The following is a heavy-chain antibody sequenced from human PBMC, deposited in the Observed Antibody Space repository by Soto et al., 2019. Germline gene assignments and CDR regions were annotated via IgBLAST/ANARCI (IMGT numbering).Heavy chain of an antibody. V-gene: IGHV1-3*01. J-gene: IGHJ4*02. D-gene: IGHD3-10*01. CDR3: VTEYMRGRDY. CDR2: INGGNGGT. Sequence: QVQLVQSGAEVKKPGASVKISCKASGYSFISYGIHWVRQAPGQRPEWMGWINGGNGGTEYSQSFQGRVTITMDTSATTVFLELRSLVSLDTAIYYCVTEYMRGRDYWGQGAWVAVSS. CDR1: GYSFISYG.